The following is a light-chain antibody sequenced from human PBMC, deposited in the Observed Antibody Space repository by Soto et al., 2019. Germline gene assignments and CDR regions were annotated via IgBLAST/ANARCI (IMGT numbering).Light chain of an antibody. Sequence: QSALTQPASVSGSPGQSITISCTGTSSDVGGYNYVSWYQQPPGKAPKLMIYEVTKRPSGVPDRFSGSKSGNTASLTVSGLQAEDEADYYCSSYAGGIKWVFGGGTKVTVL. V-gene: IGLV2-8*01. J-gene: IGLJ3*02. CDR1: SSDVGGYNY. CDR3: SSYAGGIKWV. CDR2: EVT.